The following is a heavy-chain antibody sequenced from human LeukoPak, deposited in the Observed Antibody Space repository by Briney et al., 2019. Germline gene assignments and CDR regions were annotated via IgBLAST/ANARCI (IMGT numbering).Heavy chain of an antibody. CDR3: ARDLIVGATRIGAFDY. D-gene: IGHD1-26*01. V-gene: IGHV4-59*01. CDR1: GGSISRYY. Sequence: PSETLSLTCSVSGGSISRYYWSWIRQPPGKGLEWIGYIYYSGSSNYNPSLKSRVTISEDTSQNQVSLKLTSVTAADTAVYYCARDLIVGATRIGAFDYWGQGTLVTVSS. CDR2: IYYSGSS. J-gene: IGHJ4*02.